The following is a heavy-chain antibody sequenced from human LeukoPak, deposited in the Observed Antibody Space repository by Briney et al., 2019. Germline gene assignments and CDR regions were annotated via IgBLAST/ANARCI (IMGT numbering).Heavy chain of an antibody. Sequence: GASVKVSCKASGGTFSSYAISWVRQAPGQGLEWMGWINPNSGGTNYAQKFQGRVTMTRDTSISTAYMELSRLRSDDTAVYYCAREDHSSSWYGYYYYMDVWGKGTTVTVSS. V-gene: IGHV1-2*02. D-gene: IGHD6-13*01. J-gene: IGHJ6*03. CDR1: GGTFSSYA. CDR3: AREDHSSSWYGYYYYMDV. CDR2: INPNSGGT.